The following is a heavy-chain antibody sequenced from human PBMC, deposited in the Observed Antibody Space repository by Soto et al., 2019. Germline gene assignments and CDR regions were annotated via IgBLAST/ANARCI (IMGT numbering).Heavy chain of an antibody. CDR1: GFTFSSYW. D-gene: IGHD3-9*01. CDR2: IKQDGSEK. Sequence: EVQLVESGGGLVQPGGSLRLSCAASGFTFSSYWMSWVRQAPGKGLEWVANIKQDGSEKYYVDSVKGRFTISRDNAKNSLYLQMNSLGAEDTAVYYCARDRGRYYDILTGSFGYYYYGMDVWGPGTTVTVSS. V-gene: IGHV3-7*03. CDR3: ARDRGRYYDILTGSFGYYYYGMDV. J-gene: IGHJ6*02.